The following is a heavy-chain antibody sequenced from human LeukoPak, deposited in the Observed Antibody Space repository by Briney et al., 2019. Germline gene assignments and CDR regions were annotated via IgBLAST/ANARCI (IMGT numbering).Heavy chain of an antibody. J-gene: IGHJ4*02. CDR1: GGSFSGYY. CDR3: AIDTNYYDSSGSYYFDY. Sequence: ASETLSLTCAVYGGSFSGYYWSWIRQPPGKGLEWNGEINHSGSTNYNPSLKSLVTISVDTSKNQFSLKLSSVTAADTAVYYCAIDTNYYDSSGSYYFDYWGQGTLVTVSS. V-gene: IGHV4-34*01. CDR2: INHSGST. D-gene: IGHD3-22*01.